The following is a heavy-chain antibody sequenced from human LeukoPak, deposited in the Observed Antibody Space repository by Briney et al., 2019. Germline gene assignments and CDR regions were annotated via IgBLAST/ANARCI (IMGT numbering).Heavy chain of an antibody. V-gene: IGHV1-18*01. CDR3: ARGGMPVGITIFGVVIAPFDY. CDR2: ISAYNGNT. CDR1: GYTFTSYG. J-gene: IGHJ4*02. D-gene: IGHD3-3*01. Sequence: VPVKVSCKASGYTFTSYGISWVRQAPGQGLEWMGWISAYNGNTNYAQKLQGRVTMTTDTSTSTAYMELRSLRSDDTAVYYCARGGMPVGITIFGVVIAPFDYWGQGTLVTVSS.